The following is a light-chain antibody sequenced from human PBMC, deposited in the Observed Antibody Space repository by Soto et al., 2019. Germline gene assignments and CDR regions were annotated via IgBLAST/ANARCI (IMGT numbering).Light chain of an antibody. CDR1: SSDIGGFNF. CDR2: EVS. Sequence: QSALTQPPSASGSPGQSVTISCTGTSSDIGGFNFVSWYQQHPGKAPKLMIYEVSKRPSGVPDRFSGSKFANTASLTVSGLQTEDEADYYCASYAGSDNVIFGGGTKLTVL. CDR3: ASYAGSDNVI. J-gene: IGLJ2*01. V-gene: IGLV2-8*01.